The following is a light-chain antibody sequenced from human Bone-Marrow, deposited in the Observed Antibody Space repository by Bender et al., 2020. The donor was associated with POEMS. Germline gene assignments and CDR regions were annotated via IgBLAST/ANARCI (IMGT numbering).Light chain of an antibody. CDR2: DVS. V-gene: IGLV2-11*01. CDR1: SSDVGGYNY. J-gene: IGLJ3*02. Sequence: QSALTQPRSVSGSPGQSVTVSCTGTSSDVGGYNYVSWYQHHPGKAPKLMIYDVSKRPSGVPDRFSGSKSGNTASLTISGLQAEDEAHYYCCSYAGSYPWVFGGGTKLTVL. CDR3: CSYAGSYPWV.